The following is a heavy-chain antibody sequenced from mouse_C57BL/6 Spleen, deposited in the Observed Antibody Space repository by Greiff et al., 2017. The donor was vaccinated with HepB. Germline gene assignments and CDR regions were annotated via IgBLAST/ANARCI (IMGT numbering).Heavy chain of an antibody. J-gene: IGHJ1*03. CDR3: ARAGLIYWYFDV. V-gene: IGHV5-16*01. CDR1: GFTFSDYY. CDR2: INYDGSST. Sequence: EVKLVESEGGLVQPGSSMKLSCTASGFTFSDYYMAWVRQVPEKGLEWVANINYDGSSTYYLDSLKSRFIISRDNAKNILYLQMSSLKSEDTATYYCARAGLIYWYFDVWGTGTTVTVSS. D-gene: IGHD3-3*01.